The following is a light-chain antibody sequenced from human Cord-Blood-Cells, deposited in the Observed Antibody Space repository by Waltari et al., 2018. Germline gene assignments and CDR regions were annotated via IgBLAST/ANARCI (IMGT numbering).Light chain of an antibody. J-gene: IGLJ3*02. CDR3: QSYVSSLSGSV. V-gene: IGLV1-40*01. CDR1: SSNNGAGYA. Sequence: QSVLTQPPSVSGAPGQRVTISCNGSSSNNGAGYAVHRYHPLPGTAPKLLSYCNSNRPSGVPDRFYGSKSGTSASLASTGLQAEDAADYYCQSYVSSLSGSVFGGGTKLTVL. CDR2: CNS.